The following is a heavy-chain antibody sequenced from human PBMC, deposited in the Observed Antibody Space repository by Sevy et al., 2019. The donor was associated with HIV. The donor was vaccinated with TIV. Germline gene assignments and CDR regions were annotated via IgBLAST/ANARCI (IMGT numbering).Heavy chain of an antibody. CDR1: GFIFGSYT. CDR2: ISQTYDGSKK. J-gene: IGHJ4*02. V-gene: IGHV3-30-3*01. D-gene: IGHD3-22*01. Sequence: GGSLRLSCAASGFIFGSYTLHWVRQAPGKGLEWVALISQTYDGSKKYYIDSVQGRFTISRDNSKNTLYLQMDSLRPEDTAVYYCARDNSGYFFFDYWGQGTLVTVSS. CDR3: ARDNSGYFFFDY.